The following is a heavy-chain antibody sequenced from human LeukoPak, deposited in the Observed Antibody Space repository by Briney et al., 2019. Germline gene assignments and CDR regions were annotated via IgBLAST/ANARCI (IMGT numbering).Heavy chain of an antibody. CDR1: GGSFSGYY. V-gene: IGHV4-34*01. Sequence: PSETLSLTCAVYGGSFSGYYWSWIRQPPGKGLEWIGEINHSGSTNYNPSLKSRVTISVDTSKNQFSLKLSSVTAADTAVYYCARVGYYDSSGYFPEDAFDIWGQGTMVTVSS. CDR2: INHSGST. CDR3: ARVGYYDSSGYFPEDAFDI. J-gene: IGHJ3*02. D-gene: IGHD3-22*01.